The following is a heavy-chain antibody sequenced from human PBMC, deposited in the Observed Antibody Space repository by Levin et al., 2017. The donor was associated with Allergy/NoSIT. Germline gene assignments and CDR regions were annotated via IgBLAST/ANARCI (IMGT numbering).Heavy chain of an antibody. V-gene: IGHV3-7*01. CDR1: GFTFTNYW. J-gene: IGHJ4*02. Sequence: GGSLRLSCAASGFTFTNYWMSWVRQAPGKGLEWVANIKQDGSEKYYVDSVKGRFTISRDNANNSLYLQMNSLRAEDTAVYYCAREPPRVSDWYAGSDYWGQGTLVTVSS. CDR3: AREPPRVSDWYAGSDY. CDR2: IKQDGSEK. D-gene: IGHD6-19*01.